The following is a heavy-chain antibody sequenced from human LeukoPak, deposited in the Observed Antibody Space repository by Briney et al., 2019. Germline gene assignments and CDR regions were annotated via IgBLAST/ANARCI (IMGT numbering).Heavy chain of an antibody. V-gene: IGHV1-2*02. CDR3: ARVFGSGLRGAFDI. D-gene: IGHD3-10*01. Sequence: ASVKVSCKASGYTFTDYYLHWVRQAPGQGLEWMGWINPRSGGTNYAQKFQGRVTMTRDTPIRTGYTELSRLRSDDTAVYYCARVFGSGLRGAFDIWGLGTMVTVSS. J-gene: IGHJ3*02. CDR1: GYTFTDYY. CDR2: INPRSGGT.